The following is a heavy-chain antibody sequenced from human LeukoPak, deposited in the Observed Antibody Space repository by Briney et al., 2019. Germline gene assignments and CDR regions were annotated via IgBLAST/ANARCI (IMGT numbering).Heavy chain of an antibody. Sequence: ASVKVSCKASGYTFIGYYMHWVRQAPGQGLEWMGWINPNSGGTNYAQKFQGRVTMTRDTSISTAYMELSRLRSDDTAVYYCAITVTSQLLWYLNDAFDIWGQGTMVTVSS. CDR2: INPNSGGT. CDR3: AITVTSQLLWYLNDAFDI. J-gene: IGHJ3*02. V-gene: IGHV1-2*02. D-gene: IGHD2-2*01. CDR1: GYTFIGYY.